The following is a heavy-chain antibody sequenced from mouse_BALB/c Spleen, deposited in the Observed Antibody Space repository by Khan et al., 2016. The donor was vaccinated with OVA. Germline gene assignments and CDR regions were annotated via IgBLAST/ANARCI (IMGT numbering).Heavy chain of an antibody. CDR2: IDPFSGAT. CDR3: TRHDYVAWFTC. D-gene: IGHD2-4*01. V-gene: IGHV1-31*01. Sequence: EVQLQESGPELMKPGASVKISCKASGYSFTSYYIHWMIESHGTSLEWIGYIDPFSGATTYNQKFKGKATLTVDKSSNTAYIHLRNLTSEDSAVYYCTRHDYVAWFTCWGQGTLVTVSA. J-gene: IGHJ3*01. CDR1: GYSFTSYY.